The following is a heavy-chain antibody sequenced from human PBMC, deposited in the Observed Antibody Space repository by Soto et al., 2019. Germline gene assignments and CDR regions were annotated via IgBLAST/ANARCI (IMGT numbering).Heavy chain of an antibody. D-gene: IGHD6-6*01. CDR2: IDPSDSYT. J-gene: IGHJ3*02. Sequence: PGESLKISCKGSGYSFTSYWISWVRQMPGKGLEWMGRIDPSDSYTNYSPSFQGHVTISADKSISTAYLQWSSLKASDTAMYYCASWVNMAARPGGNDAFDIWGQGTMVTVSS. CDR1: GYSFTSYW. CDR3: ASWVNMAARPGGNDAFDI. V-gene: IGHV5-10-1*01.